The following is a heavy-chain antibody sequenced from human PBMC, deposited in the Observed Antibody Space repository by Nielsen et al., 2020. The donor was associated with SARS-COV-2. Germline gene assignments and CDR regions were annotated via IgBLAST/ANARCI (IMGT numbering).Heavy chain of an antibody. D-gene: IGHD3-16*01. CDR3: ARVASNYDYENGMDV. Sequence: SETLSLTCAVYGGSFSGYYWSWIRQPPGKGLEWIGEINHSGSTNYNPSLKSRVTISVDTSKNQFSLKLSSVTAADTAVYYCARVASNYDYENGMDVWGQGTTVTVSS. CDR1: GGSFSGYY. V-gene: IGHV4-34*01. J-gene: IGHJ6*02. CDR2: INHSGST.